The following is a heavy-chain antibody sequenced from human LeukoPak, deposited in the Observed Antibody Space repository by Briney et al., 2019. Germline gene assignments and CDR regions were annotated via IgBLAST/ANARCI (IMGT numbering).Heavy chain of an antibody. D-gene: IGHD5-24*01. CDR2: ISPSGGST. CDR1: GYTFTSNY. V-gene: IGHV1-46*01. J-gene: IGHJ5*02. CDR3: ARDNSVRDEAWWFNP. Sequence: ASVKVSCKAFGYTFTSNYMHWVRRAPGEGPEWMGVISPSGGSTTYAQKFQGRVTLTRDMSTSTDYLELSSLRSEDTAVYYCARDNSVRDEAWWFNPWGQGTLVTVSS.